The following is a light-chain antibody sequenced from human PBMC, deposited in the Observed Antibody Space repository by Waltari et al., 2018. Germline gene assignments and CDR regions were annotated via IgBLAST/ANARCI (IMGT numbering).Light chain of an antibody. Sequence: QPVLTQPPSASASLGASVTLTCTLSSGYNNYKVDWYQQRPGKGPRVVMRVGPGGIVGCKGEGSPDRCSGLASGLNRYLTIKNIQEEDGSDYHCGADHGSGSKFVPVFGGGTKLTVL. CDR1: SGYNNYK. CDR2: VGPGGIVG. CDR3: GADHGSGSKFVPV. V-gene: IGLV9-49*01. J-gene: IGLJ3*02.